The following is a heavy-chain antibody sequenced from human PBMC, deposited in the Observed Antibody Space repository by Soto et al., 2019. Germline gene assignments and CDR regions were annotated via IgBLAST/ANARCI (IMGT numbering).Heavy chain of an antibody. CDR1: GFSIGSSA. CDR3: AKSSRYCSGGGCFYYFDY. CDR2: IGGNGVTT. J-gene: IGHJ4*02. D-gene: IGHD2-15*01. Sequence: EVQLLESGGGLVQPGGSLRLSCAASGFSIGSSAWTWVRQAPGKGLDWVSTIGGNGVTTFYADSVKGRFTISRDISRNTVFLQMSSLRADDTALYYCAKSSRYCSGGGCFYYFDYWGQGTLVTVSS. V-gene: IGHV3-23*01.